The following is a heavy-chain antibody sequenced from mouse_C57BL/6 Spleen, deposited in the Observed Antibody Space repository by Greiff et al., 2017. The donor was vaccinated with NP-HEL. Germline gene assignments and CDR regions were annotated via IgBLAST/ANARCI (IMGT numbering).Heavy chain of an antibody. D-gene: IGHD1-1*01. CDR3: ASKGSRGAMDY. V-gene: IGHV3-1*01. J-gene: IGHJ4*01. CDR2: ISYSGST. Sequence: DVQLQESGPGMVKPSQSLSLTCTVTGYSITSGYDWHWIRHFPGNKLEWMGYISYSGSTNYNPSLKSRISITHDTSKNHFFLKLNSVTTEDTATYYCASKGSRGAMDYWGQGTSVTVSS. CDR1: GYSITSGYD.